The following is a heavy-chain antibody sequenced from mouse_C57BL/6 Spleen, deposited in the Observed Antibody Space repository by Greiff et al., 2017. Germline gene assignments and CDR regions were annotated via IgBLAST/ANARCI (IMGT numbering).Heavy chain of an antibody. V-gene: IGHV1-64*01. Sequence: QVQLQQPGAELVKPGASVKLSCKASGYTFTSYWMHWVKQRPGQGLAWIGMIHPNSGSTNYNEKFKSKATLTVDKSSSTAYMQLSSLTSEDSAVYYCASYYGSSYHWYFDVWGTGTTVTVSS. J-gene: IGHJ1*03. CDR1: GYTFTSYW. CDR2: IHPNSGST. D-gene: IGHD1-1*01. CDR3: ASYYGSSYHWYFDV.